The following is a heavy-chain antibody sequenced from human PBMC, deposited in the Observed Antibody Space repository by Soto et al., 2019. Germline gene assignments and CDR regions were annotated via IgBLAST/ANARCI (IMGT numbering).Heavy chain of an antibody. CDR1: GGSNSSGGYY. CDR3: ARLPAYCTNGVCYTDY. V-gene: IGHV4-31*03. J-gene: IGHJ4*02. CDR2: IYYSGST. D-gene: IGHD2-8*01. Sequence: SETLSLTCTVSGGSNSSGGYYWSWIRQHPGKGLEWIGYIYYSGSTYYNPSLKSRATISVDTSKNQFSLKLSSVAAADTAVYYCARLPAYCTNGVCYTDYWGQGTLVTVSS.